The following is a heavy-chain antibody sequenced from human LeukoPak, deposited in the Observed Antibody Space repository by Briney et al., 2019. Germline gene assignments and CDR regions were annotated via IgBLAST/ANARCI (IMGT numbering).Heavy chain of an antibody. CDR1: GYTFTSYD. Sequence: ASVKVSCKASGYTFTSYDFNWVRQAPGQRPEWMGWMSPNSGDTGYAQKFQDRVTMTRNTSISTAYMELSSLRSDDTAVYYCARGPPNWGYDNWGPGTLVTVSS. CDR2: MSPNSGDT. CDR3: ARGPPNWGYDN. V-gene: IGHV1-8*01. J-gene: IGHJ4*02. D-gene: IGHD7-27*01.